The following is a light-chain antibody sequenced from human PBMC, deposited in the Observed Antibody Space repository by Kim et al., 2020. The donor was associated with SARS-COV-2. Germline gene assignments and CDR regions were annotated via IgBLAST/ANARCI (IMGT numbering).Light chain of an antibody. V-gene: IGLV3-1*01. CDR1: KLGDKY. CDR3: QAWDSTTHVV. J-gene: IGLJ2*01. Sequence: VSPGQTASITCSGDKLGDKYAAWYQQKPGQSPVLVIYQDSKRPSGITERFSGSNSGNTATLTISGTQAMDEADYYCQAWDSTTHVVFGGGTKLT. CDR2: QDS.